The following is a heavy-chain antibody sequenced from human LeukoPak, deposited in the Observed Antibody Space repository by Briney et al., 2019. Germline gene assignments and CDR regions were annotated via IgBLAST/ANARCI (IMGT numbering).Heavy chain of an antibody. V-gene: IGHV1-69*04. J-gene: IGHJ4*02. CDR1: GGTFSSYA. Sequence: SVKVSCEASGGTFSSYAISWVRQAPGQGLEWMGRIIPILGIANYAQKFQGRVTITADKSTSTAYMELSSLKSEDTAVYYCARSQVVTAIREEPYFDYWGQGTLVTVSS. CDR2: IIPILGIA. CDR3: ARSQVVTAIREEPYFDY. D-gene: IGHD2-21*02.